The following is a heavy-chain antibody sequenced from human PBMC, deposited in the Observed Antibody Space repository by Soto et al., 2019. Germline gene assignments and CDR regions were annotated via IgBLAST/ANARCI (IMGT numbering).Heavy chain of an antibody. J-gene: IGHJ4*02. CDR3: ARDKEHTYGDFLGY. CDR2: THNNGRT. Sequence: SETLSLTCTASGGSISTYYWSWIRQLPGKGLEWIGHTHNNGRTNYIYNPSLKSRVTISVDTSENQFSLTLRSVTAADTAVYFCARDKEHTYGDFLGYWGQGILVTVSS. CDR1: GGSISTYY. V-gene: IGHV4-59*01. D-gene: IGHD2-21*01.